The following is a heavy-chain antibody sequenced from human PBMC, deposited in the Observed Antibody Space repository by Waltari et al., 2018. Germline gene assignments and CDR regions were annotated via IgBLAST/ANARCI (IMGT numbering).Heavy chain of an antibody. V-gene: IGHV4-59*01. J-gene: IGHJ3*02. D-gene: IGHD3-9*01. CDR3: ARYLTTYCDILTGEGAFDI. CDR1: GGSISSYY. Sequence: QVQLQESGSGLVKPSETLSLTCTVSGGSISSYYWSWIRQPPGTGLEWIGYIYYSGSTNYNPSLKSRVTISVDTSKNQFSLKLSSVTAADTAVYYCARYLTTYCDILTGEGAFDIWGQGTMVTVSS. CDR2: IYYSGST.